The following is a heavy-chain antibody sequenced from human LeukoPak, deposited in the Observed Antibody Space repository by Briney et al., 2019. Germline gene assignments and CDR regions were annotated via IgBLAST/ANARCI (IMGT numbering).Heavy chain of an antibody. D-gene: IGHD4-17*01. CDR3: ARYDYGDYVGAYYYYYMDV. CDR1: GYTFTGYY. V-gene: IGHV1-2*02. CDR2: INPNSGGT. J-gene: IGHJ6*03. Sequence: VASVKVSCKASGYTFTGYYMHWVRQAPGQGLEWMGWINPNSGGTNYAQKFQGRVTMTRDTSISTAYMELSRLRSDDTAVYYCARYDYGDYVGAYYYYYMDVWGKGTTVTISS.